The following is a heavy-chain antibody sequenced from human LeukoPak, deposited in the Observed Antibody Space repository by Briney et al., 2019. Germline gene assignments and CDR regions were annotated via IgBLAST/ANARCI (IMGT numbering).Heavy chain of an antibody. D-gene: IGHD5-18*01. J-gene: IGHJ6*02. Sequence: ASVKVSCKASGYTFTGYYMHWVRQAPGQGLEWMGWINPNSGGTNYAQKFQGRVTMTRDTSISTAYMELSRLRSDDTAVYCCARQWIQPGHYYGMDVWGQGTTVTVSS. CDR2: INPNSGGT. V-gene: IGHV1-2*02. CDR3: ARQWIQPGHYYGMDV. CDR1: GYTFTGYY.